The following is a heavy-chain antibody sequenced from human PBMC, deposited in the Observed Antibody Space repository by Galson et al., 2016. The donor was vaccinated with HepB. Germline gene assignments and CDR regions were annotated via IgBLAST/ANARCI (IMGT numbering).Heavy chain of an antibody. CDR2: LYWDDDT. J-gene: IGHJ4*02. V-gene: IGHV2-5*02. CDR1: GFSLRTRGMG. Sequence: PALVKPTQTLTLTCTFSGFSLRTRGMGVAWIRQPPGKALEWLALLYWDDDTLYNPSLKSRLTITKDTTRNQVVLRRTNIDPVNTATYYWAHTTWPFRRYPFDYWGQGSLVTVSS. CDR3: AHTTWPFRRYPFDY. D-gene: IGHD1-1*01.